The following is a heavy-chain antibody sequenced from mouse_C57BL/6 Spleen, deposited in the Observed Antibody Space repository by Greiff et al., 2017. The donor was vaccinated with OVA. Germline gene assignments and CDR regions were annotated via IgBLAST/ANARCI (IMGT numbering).Heavy chain of an antibody. Sequence: EVKVEESGGGLVQPGGSMKLSCVASGFTFSNYWMNWVRQSPEKGLEWVAQIRLKSDNYATHYAESVKGRFTISRDDSKSSVYLQMNNLRAEDTGIYYCTGLYDGPWYFDVWGTGTTVTVSS. D-gene: IGHD2-3*01. CDR3: TGLYDGPWYFDV. V-gene: IGHV6-3*01. J-gene: IGHJ1*03. CDR1: GFTFSNYW. CDR2: IRLKSDNYAT.